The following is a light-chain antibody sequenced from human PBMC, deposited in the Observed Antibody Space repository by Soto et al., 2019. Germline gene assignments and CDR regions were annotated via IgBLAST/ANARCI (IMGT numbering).Light chain of an antibody. Sequence: IVMTQSPATLSVSPGERATLSCRASQSVSSNLAWYQQKPGQAPRLLIYGASTRATGIPARFSGSGSGTEFILTIRSLQSEDFAVYYCQQYNNWPPSFTFGPGTKVDIK. CDR1: QSVSSN. CDR3: QQYNNWPPSFT. V-gene: IGKV3-15*01. J-gene: IGKJ3*01. CDR2: GAS.